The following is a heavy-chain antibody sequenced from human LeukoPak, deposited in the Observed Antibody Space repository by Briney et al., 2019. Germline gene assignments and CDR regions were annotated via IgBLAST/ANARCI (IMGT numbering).Heavy chain of an antibody. Sequence: GASVRVSCKSSGYTFTKSDYMHWVRQAPGQGLEWMGIINPSDGTTFYAQKFQGRVTLTRDTSTNTVFMELSSLRSDDTAVFYCARGPTDMDFDYWGQGSLVTVSS. CDR3: ARGPTDMDFDY. CDR1: GYTFTKSDY. CDR2: INPSDGTT. V-gene: IGHV1-46*01. J-gene: IGHJ4*02.